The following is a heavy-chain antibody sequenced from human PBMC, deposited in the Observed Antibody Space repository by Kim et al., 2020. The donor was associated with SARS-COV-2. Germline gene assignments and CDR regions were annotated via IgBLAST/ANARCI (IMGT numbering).Heavy chain of an antibody. D-gene: IGHD2-21*02. CDR3: ATGGFCSGDCFSAFVNY. Sequence: GGSLRLSCAASGFTFSNAWMSWVRQAPGKGPEWVGRIKSKTDGETTDYAAPVKGRFTISRDDSKNTLFLQMNSLKTEDTAVYFCATGGFCSGDCFSAFVNYWGQGTLVTVSS. CDR1: GFTFSNAW. J-gene: IGHJ4*02. CDR2: IKSKTDGETT. V-gene: IGHV3-15*01.